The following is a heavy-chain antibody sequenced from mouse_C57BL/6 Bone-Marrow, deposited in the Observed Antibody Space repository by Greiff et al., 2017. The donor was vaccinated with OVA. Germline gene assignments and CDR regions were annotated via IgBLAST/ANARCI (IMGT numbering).Heavy chain of an antibody. V-gene: IGHV10-1*01. CDR2: IRSKSNNYAT. J-gene: IGHJ4*01. CDR1: GFSFNTYA. Sequence: EVQLVESGGGLVQPKGSLKLSCAASGFSFNTYAMNWVRQAPGKGLEWVARIRSKSNNYATYYADSVKDRFTISRDDSESMLYLQMNNLKTEDTAMYYCVRKGIYYDYYYAMDYWGQGTSVTVSS. D-gene: IGHD2-4*01. CDR3: VRKGIYYDYYYAMDY.